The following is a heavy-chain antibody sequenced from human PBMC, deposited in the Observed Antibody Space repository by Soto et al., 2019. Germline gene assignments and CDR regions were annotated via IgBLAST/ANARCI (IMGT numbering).Heavy chain of an antibody. D-gene: IGHD4-17*01. J-gene: IGHJ2*01. Sequence: PSETLSLTCTVSGGSISSSSYYWGWIRQPPGKGLEWIGSIYYSGSTYYNPSLKSRVTISVDTSKNQFSLKLSSVTAADTAVYYCARGRYGDKYWYFDLWGRGTLVTVSS. CDR3: ARGRYGDKYWYFDL. CDR2: IYYSGST. V-gene: IGHV4-39*01. CDR1: GGSISSSSYY.